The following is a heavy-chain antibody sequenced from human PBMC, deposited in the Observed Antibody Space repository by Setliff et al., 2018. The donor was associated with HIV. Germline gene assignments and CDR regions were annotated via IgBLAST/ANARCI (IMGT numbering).Heavy chain of an antibody. J-gene: IGHJ6*03. CDR2: LYVSGDT. D-gene: IGHD2-15*01. CDR1: DDPIRISD. Sequence: PSETLSLTCYVTDDPIRISDWSWVRQPAGKGLECIGRLYVSGDTNYNPSLKSRVTMSLDTSKKLFSLNLKSVTAADTAVYYCALAGHRLLRGYMDVWGKGTKVTVSS. CDR3: ALAGHRLLRGYMDV. V-gene: IGHV4-4*07.